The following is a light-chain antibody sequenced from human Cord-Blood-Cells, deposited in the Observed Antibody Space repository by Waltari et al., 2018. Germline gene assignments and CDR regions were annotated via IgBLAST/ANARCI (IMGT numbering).Light chain of an antibody. J-gene: IGLJ3*02. Sequence: QSVLTPPPSASGTPGQRLTISSSGRLSTIGSNSVYWYQQLPGTAPKLLIYRNNQRPSGVPDRFSGSKSGTSASLAISGLRSEDEADYYCAAWDDSLSGWVFGGGTKLTVL. CDR3: AAWDDSLSGWV. CDR2: RNN. CDR1: LSTIGSNS. V-gene: IGLV1-47*01.